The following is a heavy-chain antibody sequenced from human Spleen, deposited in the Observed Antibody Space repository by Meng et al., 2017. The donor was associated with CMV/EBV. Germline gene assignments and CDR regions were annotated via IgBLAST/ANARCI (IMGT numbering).Heavy chain of an antibody. J-gene: IGHJ5*02. V-gene: IGHV4-31*02. D-gene: IGHD1-14*01. CDR1: GGSINSGGYY. CDR2: IHDSGDT. CDR3: ARDGSNRAGWFDH. Sequence: TVSGGSINSGGYYWTWIRQHPGKGLEWIGFIHDSGDTYYKPSLKSRVSISIDTSENQFSLKLRSVTAADTAIYYCARDGSNRAGWFDHWGQGALVTVSS.